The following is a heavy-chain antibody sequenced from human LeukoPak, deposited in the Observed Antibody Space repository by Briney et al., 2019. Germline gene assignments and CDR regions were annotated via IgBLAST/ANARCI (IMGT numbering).Heavy chain of an antibody. J-gene: IGHJ6*03. CDR1: GYTFTSYD. V-gene: IGHV1-8*03. CDR2: MNPNSGNT. D-gene: IGHD3-9*01. CDR3: ARGFDWLLSPYYYYYMDV. Sequence: ASVKVSCKASGYTFTSYDINWVRQATGQGLEWMGWMNPNSGNTGYAQKFQGRVTITRNTSISAAYMELSSLRSEDTAVYYCARGFDWLLSPYYYYYMDVWGKGTTVTVSS.